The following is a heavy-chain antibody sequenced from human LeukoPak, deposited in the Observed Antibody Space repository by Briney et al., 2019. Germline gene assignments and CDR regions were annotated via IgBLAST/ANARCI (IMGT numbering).Heavy chain of an antibody. J-gene: IGHJ4*02. D-gene: IGHD3-22*01. Sequence: GGSLRLSCAESGYTFSSYGMHWVRQAPGKGPEWVTFIRYDGINAYYADSVRGRFTISRDNSKNMLYLEMNSLRAEDTAVYYCAKPGYYESSGSRWGQGTLVTVSS. CDR2: IRYDGINA. CDR3: AKPGYYESSGSR. CDR1: GYTFSSYG. V-gene: IGHV3-30*02.